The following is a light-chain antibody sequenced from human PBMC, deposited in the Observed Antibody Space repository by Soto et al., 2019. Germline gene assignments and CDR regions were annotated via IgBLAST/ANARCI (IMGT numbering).Light chain of an antibody. J-gene: IGKJ2*01. Sequence: DIQMTQSPSSLSASVGDRVTITCRASQKIFTYLNWYQQRPGKAPNLLIYAASNLQSGVPSRFSGSGSGTDFTLTISSLQPEDFATYYCQHSYSSPTFGQGTKLEIK. V-gene: IGKV1-39*01. CDR3: QHSYSSPT. CDR1: QKIFTY. CDR2: AAS.